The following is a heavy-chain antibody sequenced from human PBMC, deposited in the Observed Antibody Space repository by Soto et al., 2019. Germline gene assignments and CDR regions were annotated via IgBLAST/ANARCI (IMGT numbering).Heavy chain of an antibody. D-gene: IGHD5-12*01. CDR1: GFTVSSNY. V-gene: IGHV3-53*01. CDR3: ARDQGIVATASRYYYYGMDV. J-gene: IGHJ6*02. Sequence: LRLSCAASGFTVSSNYMSWVRQAPGKGLEWVSVIYSGGSTYYADSVKGRFTISRDNSKNTLYLQMNSLRAEDTAVYYCARDQGIVATASRYYYYGMDVWGQGTAVTVSS. CDR2: IYSGGST.